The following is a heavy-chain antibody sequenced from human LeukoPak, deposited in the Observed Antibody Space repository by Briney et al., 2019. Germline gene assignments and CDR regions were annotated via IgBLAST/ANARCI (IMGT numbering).Heavy chain of an antibody. D-gene: IGHD3-3*01. CDR3: AVWKGYHDFWSGPFDY. CDR1: GYPFTCHY. J-gene: IGHJ4*02. Sequence: ASVKVSCKPSGYPFTCHYIHWVRQAPGQGLEWMGWINPNTGGTNYAQKFQGRVTITSDTSVSTGYMELSSLTSDDTAVYYCAVWKGYHDFWSGPFDYWGQGTRVSVSS. CDR2: INPNTGGT. V-gene: IGHV1-2*02.